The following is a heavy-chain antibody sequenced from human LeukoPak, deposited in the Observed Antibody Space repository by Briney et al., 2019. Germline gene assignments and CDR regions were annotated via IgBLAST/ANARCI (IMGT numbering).Heavy chain of an antibody. Sequence: ASVKVSCKASGYTFTGYHIHWVRPAPGQGLEWMGRDNPYSGDRNFAHKFQGRPTMTRDTSITTAYMDLSSLTPDDTAVYFCARDQGSLTRSWYTGYWGQGTQVTVSS. V-gene: IGHV1-2*06. D-gene: IGHD6-13*01. CDR2: DNPYSGDR. CDR3: ARDQGSLTRSWYTGY. J-gene: IGHJ4*02. CDR1: GYTFTGYH.